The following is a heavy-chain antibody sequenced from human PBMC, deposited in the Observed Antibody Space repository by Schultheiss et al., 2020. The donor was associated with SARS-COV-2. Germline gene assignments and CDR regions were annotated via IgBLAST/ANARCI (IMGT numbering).Heavy chain of an antibody. CDR2: IYYSGST. CDR1: GGSISSNSYY. D-gene: IGHD4-11*01. Sequence: SETLSLTCTVSGGSISSNSYYWGWIRQPPGKGLEWIGSIYYSGSTYYNPSLKSRVTISVDTSKNQFSLKLSSVTAADTAVYYCARFAPMTNDAFDIWGQGTMVTVSS. CDR3: ARFAPMTNDAFDI. J-gene: IGHJ3*02. V-gene: IGHV4-39*01.